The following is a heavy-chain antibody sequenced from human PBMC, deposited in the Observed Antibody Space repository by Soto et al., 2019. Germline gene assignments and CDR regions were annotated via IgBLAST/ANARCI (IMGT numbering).Heavy chain of an antibody. CDR1: GGTFSSYA. CDR2: IIPIFGTA. J-gene: IGHJ5*02. D-gene: IGHD4-17*01. CDR3: ARAGVVSSDYGDPPNWFDP. Sequence: ASVKVSCKASGGTFSSYAISWVRQAPGQGLEWMGGIIPIFGTANYAQKFQGRVTITADESTSTAYMELSSLRSEDTAVYYCARAGVVSSDYGDPPNWFDPWGQGTLVTVSS. V-gene: IGHV1-69*13.